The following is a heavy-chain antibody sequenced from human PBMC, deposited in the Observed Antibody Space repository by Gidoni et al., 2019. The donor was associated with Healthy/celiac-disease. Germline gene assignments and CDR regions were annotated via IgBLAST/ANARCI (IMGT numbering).Heavy chain of an antibody. CDR2: INHSGST. V-gene: IGHV4-34*01. CDR1: GGSFSGYY. D-gene: IGHD3-9*01. J-gene: IGHJ6*02. Sequence: QVQLQQWGAGLLKPSETLSLTCAVYGGSFSGYYWSWIRQPPGKGLEWIGEINHSGSTHYNPSLKSRVTISVDTSKNQFSLKLSSVTAADTAVYYCARSGPRYFDWLPYPPPHRLGLGMDVWGQGTTVTVSS. CDR3: ARSGPRYFDWLPYPPPHRLGLGMDV.